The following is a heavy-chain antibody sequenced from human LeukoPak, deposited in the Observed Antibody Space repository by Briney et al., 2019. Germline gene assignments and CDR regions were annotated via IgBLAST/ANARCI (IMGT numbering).Heavy chain of an antibody. J-gene: IGHJ4*02. V-gene: IGHV1-18*01. CDR3: ARVSRRVVVPAAPDY. CDR1: GYTFTSYG. D-gene: IGHD2-2*01. CDR2: ISAYNGNT. Sequence: ASVKVSCKASGYTFTSYGISWVRQAPGQGLEWMGWISAYNGNTNYAQKLQGRVTMTTDTSTSTAYMELRSLRSDDTAVYYCARVSRRVVVPAAPDYWGQGTLVTVSS.